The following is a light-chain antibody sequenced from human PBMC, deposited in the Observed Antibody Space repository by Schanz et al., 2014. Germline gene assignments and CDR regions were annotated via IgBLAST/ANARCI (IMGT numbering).Light chain of an antibody. CDR2: GAS. V-gene: IGKV3D-15*01. J-gene: IGKJ3*01. Sequence: EIVLTQSPATLSLSPGERATLTCRASESVSGYLAWYQQKPGQAPRLLIYGASRRATGIPDRFSGSGSGTDFTLTISSLQSEDFAVYYCQQYNNWPFFGPGTKVDIK. CDR3: QQYNNWPF. CDR1: ESVSGY.